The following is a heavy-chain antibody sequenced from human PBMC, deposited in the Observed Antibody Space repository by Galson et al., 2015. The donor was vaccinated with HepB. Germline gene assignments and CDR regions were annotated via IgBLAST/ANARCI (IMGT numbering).Heavy chain of an antibody. CDR1: GYSISSGYY. V-gene: IGHV4-38-2*02. CDR3: AREHPITMVRGVILGWFDP. D-gene: IGHD3-10*01. Sequence: ETLSLTCAVSGYSISSGYYWGWIRQPPGKGLEWIGSIYHSGSTYYNPSLKSRVTISVDTSKNQFSLKLSSVTAADTAVYYCAREHPITMVRGVILGWFDPWGQGTLVTVSS. J-gene: IGHJ5*02. CDR2: IYHSGST.